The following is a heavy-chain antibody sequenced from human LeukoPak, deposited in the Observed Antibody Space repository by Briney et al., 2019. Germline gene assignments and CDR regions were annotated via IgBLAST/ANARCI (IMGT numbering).Heavy chain of an antibody. J-gene: IGHJ4*02. D-gene: IGHD1-26*01. CDR3: ARGRTAGDFDY. V-gene: IGHV1-18*01. CDR1: GGTFSSYA. CDR2: ISAYNGNT. Sequence: GSSVKVSCEASGGTFSSYAISWVRQAPGQGLEWMGWISAYNGNTNYAQKLQGRVTMTTDTSTSTAYMELRSLRSDDTAVYYCARGRTAGDFDYWGQGTLVTVSS.